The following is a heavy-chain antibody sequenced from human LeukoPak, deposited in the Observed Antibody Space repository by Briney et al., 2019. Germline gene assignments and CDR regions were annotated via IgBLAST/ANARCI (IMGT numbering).Heavy chain of an antibody. D-gene: IGHD5-24*01. CDR3: ARAAGDGYNSSPFDY. CDR1: GDTFSSYA. V-gene: IGHV1-69*05. J-gene: IGHJ4*02. CDR2: IIPIFGTA. Sequence: ASVKVSCKASGDTFSSYATSWVRQAPGQGLEWMGGIIPIFGTANYAQKFQGRVTINTDESTSTACMELSSLRSEDTAVYYCARAAGDGYNSSPFDYWGQGTLVTVSS.